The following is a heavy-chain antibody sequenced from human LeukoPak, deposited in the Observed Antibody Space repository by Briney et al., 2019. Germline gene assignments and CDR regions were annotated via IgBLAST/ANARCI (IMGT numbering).Heavy chain of an antibody. Sequence: GESLKISCEGSGYRFTTYWIGWVRQMPGKGLEWMGIIFPGDSDTRYSPSFQGQVTISADKSNNTAYLQWSSLKASDTAMYYCARHSSGYLSDTFDIWGRGTMVTVSS. J-gene: IGHJ3*02. V-gene: IGHV5-51*01. D-gene: IGHD3-22*01. CDR2: IFPGDSDT. CDR1: GYRFTTYW. CDR3: ARHSSGYLSDTFDI.